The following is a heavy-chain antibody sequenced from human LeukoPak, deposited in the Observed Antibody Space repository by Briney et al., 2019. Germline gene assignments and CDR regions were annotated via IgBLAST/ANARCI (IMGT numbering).Heavy chain of an antibody. CDR3: ARVARGYSYGSLDY. V-gene: IGHV1-18*01. Sequence: GASVKVSCKASGYTFTSYGISWVRQAPGQGLEWMGWISAYNGNTNYAQKLQGRVTMTTDTSTSTAYMELRSLRSDDTAVYYCARVARGYSYGSLDYWGQGTLVTVSS. J-gene: IGHJ4*02. CDR2: ISAYNGNT. CDR1: GYTFTSYG. D-gene: IGHD5-18*01.